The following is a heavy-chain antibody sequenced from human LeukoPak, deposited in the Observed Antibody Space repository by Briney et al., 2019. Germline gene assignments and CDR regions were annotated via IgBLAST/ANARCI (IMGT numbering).Heavy chain of an antibody. CDR2: IKYDGSKK. J-gene: IGHJ4*02. CDR1: GFTFGDYG. D-gene: IGHD3/OR15-3a*01. Sequence: GGSLRLSCAASGFTFGDYGLHWVRQAPGKGLEWVTFIKYDGSKKYYVDSVKGRFTFSRDNSKNMLYLQMSSLRADDTAIYYCVKGRDFYFDFWGQGTLVTVSS. V-gene: IGHV3-30*02. CDR3: VKGRDFYFDF.